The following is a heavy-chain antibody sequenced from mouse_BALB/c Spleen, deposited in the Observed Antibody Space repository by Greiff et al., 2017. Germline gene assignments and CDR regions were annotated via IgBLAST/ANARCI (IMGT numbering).Heavy chain of an antibody. D-gene: IGHD1-1*01. Sequence: VQLQQPGADLVKPGASVKLSCKASGYTFTSYWMHWVKQRPGQGLEWIGEINPSNGRTNYNEKFKSKATLTVDKSSSTAYMQLSSLTSEDSAVYYCARNYYGYYYAMDYWGQGTSVTVSS. CDR1: GYTFTSYW. CDR3: ARNYYGYYYAMDY. J-gene: IGHJ4*01. CDR2: INPSNGRT. V-gene: IGHV1S81*02.